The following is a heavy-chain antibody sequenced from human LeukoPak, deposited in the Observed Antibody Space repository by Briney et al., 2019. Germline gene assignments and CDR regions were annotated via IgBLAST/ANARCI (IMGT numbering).Heavy chain of an antibody. J-gene: IGHJ5*02. CDR2: IYYSGTT. CDR3: ARENLSWFDP. V-gene: IGHV4-59*12. Sequence: SETLSLTCTVSGGSISNYYWSWLRQPPGKGLEWIGYIYYSGTTNYNPSLKSRVTISVDTSKNQFSLKLSSVTAADTAVYYCARENLSWFDPWGQGTLVTVSS. CDR1: GGSISNYY.